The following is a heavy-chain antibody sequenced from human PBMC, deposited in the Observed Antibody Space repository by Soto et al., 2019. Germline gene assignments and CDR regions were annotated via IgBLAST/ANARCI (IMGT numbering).Heavy chain of an antibody. Sequence: EVQLVQSGGGLIQPGGSLRVSCVASGFMFSAYAMSWVRQAPGKGLEWVSTISPGGENTYYADSVKGRFTISRDNSKNTFFLQMNSLRIEDTAMYYCVNTYGDHRWGDVFDIWGQGSMVTVSS. CDR2: ISPGGENT. CDR3: VNTYGDHRWGDVFDI. CDR1: GFMFSAYA. V-gene: IGHV3-23*04. D-gene: IGHD4-17*01. J-gene: IGHJ3*02.